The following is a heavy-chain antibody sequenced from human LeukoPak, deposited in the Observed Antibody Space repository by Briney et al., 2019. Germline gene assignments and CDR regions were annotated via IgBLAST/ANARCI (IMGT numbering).Heavy chain of an antibody. J-gene: IGHJ3*02. Sequence: PSETLSLTCTVSGGSINNYYWSWIRQPAGKGLEWIGRIYTRGSTNYNPSLKSRVTMSVDTSKNQFSLKLSSVTAADTAVYYCARGRYCSAEICSGGDAFDIWGQGTMVSVSS. CDR2: IYTRGST. D-gene: IGHD2-15*01. V-gene: IGHV4-4*07. CDR1: GGSINNYY. CDR3: ARGRYCSAEICSGGDAFDI.